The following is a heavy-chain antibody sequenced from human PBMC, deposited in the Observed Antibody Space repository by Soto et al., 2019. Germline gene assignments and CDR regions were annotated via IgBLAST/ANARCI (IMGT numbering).Heavy chain of an antibody. J-gene: IGHJ6*02. CDR3: ARGRGREPVALYSGYYYGRDV. CDR1: GGSFSGYY. CDR2: IDPSGST. V-gene: IGHV4-34*01. Sequence: QVQLQQWGAGLLKPSETLSLTCAVVGGSFSGYYWSWIRQPSGEGLAWIGEIDPSGSTNYNPSLESRIIISVDMSKSQSALKLSSVTAAATAVYYWARGRGREPVALYSGYYYGRDVWVLGTTCTVSS. D-gene: IGHD2-21*01.